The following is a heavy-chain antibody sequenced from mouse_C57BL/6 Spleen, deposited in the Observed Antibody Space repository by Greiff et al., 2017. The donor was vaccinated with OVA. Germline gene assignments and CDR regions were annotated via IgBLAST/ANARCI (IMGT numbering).Heavy chain of an antibody. CDR1: GYTFTSYW. J-gene: IGHJ1*03. V-gene: IGHV1-69*01. D-gene: IGHD2-1*01. CDR3: ARGGNYEWYFDV. Sequence: VQLQQPGAELVMPGASVKLSCKASGYTFTSYWMHWVKQRPGQGLEWIGEIDPSDSFTNYNQKFKGKSTLTVDKSSSTADMQISSLTSEDSAVYYCARGGNYEWYFDVWGTGTTVTVSS. CDR2: IDPSDSFT.